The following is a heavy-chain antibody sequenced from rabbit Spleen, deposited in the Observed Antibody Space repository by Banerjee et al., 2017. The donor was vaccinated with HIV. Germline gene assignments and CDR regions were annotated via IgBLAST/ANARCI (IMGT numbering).Heavy chain of an antibody. CDR2: IYPGNFDST. J-gene: IGHJ4*01. CDR3: ARETSGGWGVVLYYFRL. CDR1: GFSFSSSYY. V-gene: IGHV1S45*01. Sequence: QEQLEESGGGLVKPEGSLTLTCTASGFSFSSSYYMCWVRQAPGSGLEWIACIYPGNFDSTVYASWAKGRFTISRTSSTTVTLQMTSLTAADTATYFCARETSGGWGVVLYYFRLWGPGTLVTVS. D-gene: IGHD4-1*01.